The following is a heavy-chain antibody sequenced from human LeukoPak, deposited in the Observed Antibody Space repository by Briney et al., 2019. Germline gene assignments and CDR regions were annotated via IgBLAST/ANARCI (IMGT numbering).Heavy chain of an antibody. CDR1: GFGFSNYW. Sequence: GGSLRLSCAASGFGFSNYWMTWVRQAPGKGLEGVADIKQDGWERYYVDSVKGRFTISRDNGKNSLYLQMNSLRAEDMAVYYCARVLRSYWYFDLWGRGTLVTVSS. CDR3: ARVLRSYWYFDL. CDR2: IKQDGWER. V-gene: IGHV3-7*01. D-gene: IGHD3-16*01. J-gene: IGHJ2*01.